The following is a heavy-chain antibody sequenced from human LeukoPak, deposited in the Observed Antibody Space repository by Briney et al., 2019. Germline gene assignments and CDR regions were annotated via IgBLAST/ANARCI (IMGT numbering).Heavy chain of an antibody. D-gene: IGHD3-10*01. Sequence: GGSLRLSCAASGFTFSSYGMSWVRQAPGKGLEWVSAISGSGGSTYYADSVKGRFTISRDNSKNTLYLQMNSLRAEDTALYYCAKDLNKLLWFGEFDYWGQGTLVTVSS. CDR2: ISGSGGST. CDR1: GFTFSSYG. CDR3: AKDLNKLLWFGEFDY. J-gene: IGHJ4*02. V-gene: IGHV3-23*01.